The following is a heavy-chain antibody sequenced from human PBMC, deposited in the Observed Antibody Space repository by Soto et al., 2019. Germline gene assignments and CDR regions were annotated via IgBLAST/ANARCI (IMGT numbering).Heavy chain of an antibody. V-gene: IGHV3-23*01. CDR2: ISGSGVAK. J-gene: IGHJ4*02. D-gene: IGHD1-26*01. Sequence: DVQLLESGGALVQPGGSLRLSCVASGFTFSSSAMNWVRQAPGKGLEWVSTISGSGVAKYYADSVKGRFTISRDNSNNTVSLQMNSLRAEDAAVYYCAKERSPGAITCNVYWGQGTLVTVAS. CDR3: AKERSPGAITCNVY. CDR1: GFTFSSSA.